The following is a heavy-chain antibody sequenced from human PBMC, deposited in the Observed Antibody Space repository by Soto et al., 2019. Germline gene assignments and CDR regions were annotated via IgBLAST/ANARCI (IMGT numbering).Heavy chain of an antibody. CDR1: GFAFNNYG. V-gene: IGHV3-21*01. CDR2: ISKSDYT. Sequence: GGSLRLSCTVSGFAFNNYGINWVRQAPGKGLEWVSSISKSDYTYYSDSVKGRFTISRDNAKNSVSLQMNTLRVEDTAVYYCAREDSIIIPAVSDFWGQGTLVTV. J-gene: IGHJ4*02. D-gene: IGHD2-2*01. CDR3: AREDSIIIPAVSDF.